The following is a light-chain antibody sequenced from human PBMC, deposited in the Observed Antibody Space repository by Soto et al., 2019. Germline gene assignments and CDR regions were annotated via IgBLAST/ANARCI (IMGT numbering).Light chain of an antibody. V-gene: IGKV1-5*01. CDR3: QQYNNWPGT. Sequence: DFQMTQSPSTLSASVGDRVTITCRASQNIRSRLAWSQQKPGKAPKLLIYDASSLESGVPQRFSGSGSGTEFTLTISSLQSEDFAVYFCQQYNNWPGTFGQGTKVDIK. CDR1: QNIRSR. CDR2: DAS. J-gene: IGKJ1*01.